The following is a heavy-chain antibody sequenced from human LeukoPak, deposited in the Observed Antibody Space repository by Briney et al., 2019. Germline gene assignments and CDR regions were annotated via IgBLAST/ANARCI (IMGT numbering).Heavy chain of an antibody. CDR2: ISGSGGST. V-gene: IGHV3-23*01. CDR3: TKGRTYDRSPTEDY. J-gene: IGHJ4*02. D-gene: IGHD3-3*01. Sequence: GGSLRLSCAASGFTFSSYAMSWVRQAPGKGLEWVSAISGSGGSTCYADSVKGRFTISRDNSKNTLYLQMNSLRAEDTAVYYCTKGRTYDRSPTEDYWGQGTLVTVSS. CDR1: GFTFSSYA.